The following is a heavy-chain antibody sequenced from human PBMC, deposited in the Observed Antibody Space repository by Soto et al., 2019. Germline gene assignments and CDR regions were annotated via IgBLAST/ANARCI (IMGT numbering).Heavy chain of an antibody. CDR3: ARDLGGWPDY. Sequence: GASVKVSCKASGYTFTSYDINWVRQATGQGLEWMGWMNPNSGNTKYSQKFQGRVTITRDTSASTAYMELSSLRSEDTAVYYCARDLGGWPDYWGQGTLVTVSS. CDR2: MNPNSGNT. V-gene: IGHV1-8*01. J-gene: IGHJ4*02. CDR1: GYTFTSYD. D-gene: IGHD2-15*01.